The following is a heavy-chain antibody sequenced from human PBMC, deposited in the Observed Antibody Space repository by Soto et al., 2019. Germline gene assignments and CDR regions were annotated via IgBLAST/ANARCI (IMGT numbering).Heavy chain of an antibody. CDR1: GGSISSGGYY. V-gene: IGHV4-31*03. D-gene: IGHD6-13*01. Sequence: QVQLQESGPGLVKPSQTLSLTCTVSGGSISSGGYYWSWIRQHPGKVLEWIGYIYYSGSTYYNPYLKIRVTISVDTSKNQFFLKLSSVTAADTAVYYCAREFRWQQLVYYYYGMAVWGQGTTVTVSS. CDR3: AREFRWQQLVYYYYGMAV. CDR2: IYYSGST. J-gene: IGHJ6*02.